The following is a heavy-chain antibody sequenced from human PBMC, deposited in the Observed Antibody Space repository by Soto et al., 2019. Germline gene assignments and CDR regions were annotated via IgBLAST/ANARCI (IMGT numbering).Heavy chain of an antibody. CDR2: ITTSGGNT. CDR1: GFTCSTYA. D-gene: IGHD2-8*01. Sequence: EVQLLESGGGLVQPGGSLRLSCAASGFTCSTYAMSWVRQAPGNGLEWVSTITTSGGNTYYADSVQRRFTISRDNSKNTLYLQMNSLRAEDTAVYYCAGRYCTNGVCYTNYYYYIDVWGKGTTVTVSS. J-gene: IGHJ6*03. CDR3: AGRYCTNGVCYTNYYYYIDV. V-gene: IGHV3-23*01.